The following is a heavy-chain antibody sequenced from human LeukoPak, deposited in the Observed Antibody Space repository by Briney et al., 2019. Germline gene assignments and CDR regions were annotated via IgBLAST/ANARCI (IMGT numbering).Heavy chain of an antibody. Sequence: PGGSLRLSCAASGFTFNNYAMNWVRRAPGKGLEWVSGITGNSVRTYYADSVKGRFTISGDNSKNTLFLQMNSLRAEDTAIYYCAKPSREWLIYAFDIWGQGAVVTVSS. J-gene: IGHJ3*02. V-gene: IGHV3-23*01. CDR3: AKPSREWLIYAFDI. CDR1: GFTFNNYA. CDR2: ITGNSVRT. D-gene: IGHD6-19*01.